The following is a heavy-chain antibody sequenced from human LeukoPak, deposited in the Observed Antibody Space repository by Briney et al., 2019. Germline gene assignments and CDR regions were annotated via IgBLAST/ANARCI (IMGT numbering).Heavy chain of an antibody. Sequence: GGSLRLSRAASGFTFSSYGMHWVRQAPGKGLEWVAVIWYDGSNKYYADSVKGRFTISRDNSKNTLYLQMNSLRAEDTAVYYCARDGGFFDWYFDYWGQETLVTVSS. CDR3: ARDGGFFDWYFDY. V-gene: IGHV3-33*01. J-gene: IGHJ4*02. CDR2: IWYDGSNK. CDR1: GFTFSSYG. D-gene: IGHD3-9*01.